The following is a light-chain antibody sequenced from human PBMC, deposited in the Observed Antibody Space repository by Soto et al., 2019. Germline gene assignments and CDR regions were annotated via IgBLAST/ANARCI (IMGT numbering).Light chain of an antibody. CDR1: SSDVGGYNY. Sequence: QSALTQPPSASGSPGQSVTISCTGTSSDVGGYNYVSWYQQHPGKVPKLMVYEVNKRPSGVPDRFSGSKSRNTASLTVSWLQAEDEADYYCTSYAGGNNVFGTGTKVTVL. CDR2: EVN. J-gene: IGLJ1*01. CDR3: TSYAGGNNV. V-gene: IGLV2-8*01.